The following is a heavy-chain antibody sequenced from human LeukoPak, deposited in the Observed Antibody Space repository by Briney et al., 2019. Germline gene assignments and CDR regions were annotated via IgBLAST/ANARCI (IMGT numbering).Heavy chain of an antibody. J-gene: IGHJ4*02. CDR3: ARRSSGLYYHFDY. V-gene: IGHV5-51*03. CDR1: GYSFTSYW. CDR2: IYPGDSDT. D-gene: IGHD6-19*01. Sequence: GESLEISCKGSGYSFTSYWIGWVRQMPGKGLEWMGIIYPGDSDTRYSLSFQGQVTISADKSISTAYLQWSSLKASDTAMYYCARRSSGLYYHFDYWGQGTLVTVSS.